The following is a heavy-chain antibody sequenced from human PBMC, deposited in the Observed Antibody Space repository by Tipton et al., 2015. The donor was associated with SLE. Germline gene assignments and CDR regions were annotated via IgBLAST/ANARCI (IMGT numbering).Heavy chain of an antibody. V-gene: IGHV4-34*01. J-gene: IGHJ4*02. Sequence: TLSLTCAVYGGSFSGYYWSWIRQPPGKGLEWIGEINHSGSTNYNPSLKSRVTISVDTSKNQFSLKLSSVTAADTAVYYCAGALVGATLLDYWGQGTLVTVSS. D-gene: IGHD1-26*01. CDR3: AGALVGATLLDY. CDR1: GGSFSGYY. CDR2: INHSGST.